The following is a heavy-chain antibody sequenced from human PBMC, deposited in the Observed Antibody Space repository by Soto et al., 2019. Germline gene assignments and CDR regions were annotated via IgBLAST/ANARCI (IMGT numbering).Heavy chain of an antibody. Sequence: QLRLQESGSGVVKTSESLSLTCTVFGASITNGGYSWSWIRQSPGRGLEWIGHITHHENTYFNPSFKSRLSMSIDRTKNQFSLKVTSMTAADKGRYFCVRGGGNDPFEYWGQGILVTVSS. CDR1: GASITNGGYS. D-gene: IGHD5-12*01. V-gene: IGHV4-30-2*06. CDR2: ITHHENT. J-gene: IGHJ4*02. CDR3: VRGGGNDPFEY.